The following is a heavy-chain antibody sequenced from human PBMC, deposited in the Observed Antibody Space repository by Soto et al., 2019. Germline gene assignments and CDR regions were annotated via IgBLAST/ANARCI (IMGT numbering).Heavy chain of an antibody. V-gene: IGHV1-69*13. Sequence: ASVKVFGRTSGGTFSSYAISWVRQAPGQGREWMGGIIPIFGTANYAQKFQGRVTITADESTSTAYMELSSLRSEDTAVYYCAGGMRIAVAVLPLGMDVWGQGTTDTVSS. CDR3: AGGMRIAVAVLPLGMDV. J-gene: IGHJ6*02. CDR1: GGTFSSYA. D-gene: IGHD6-19*01. CDR2: IIPIFGTA.